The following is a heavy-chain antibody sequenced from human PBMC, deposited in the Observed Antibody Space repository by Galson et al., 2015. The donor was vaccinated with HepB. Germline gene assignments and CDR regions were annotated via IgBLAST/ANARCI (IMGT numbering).Heavy chain of an antibody. D-gene: IGHD3-22*01. CDR1: GFSLSNARMG. CDR2: IFSNDEK. J-gene: IGHJ5*02. CDR3: ARTLLVVKGNWFDP. Sequence: PALVKPTQTLTLTCTVSGFSLSNARMGVSWIRQPPGKALEWLAHIFSNDEKSYSTSLKNRLTISKDTSKSQVVLTMTNMDPVDTATYCCARTLLVVKGNWFDPWGQGTLVTVSS. V-gene: IGHV2-26*01.